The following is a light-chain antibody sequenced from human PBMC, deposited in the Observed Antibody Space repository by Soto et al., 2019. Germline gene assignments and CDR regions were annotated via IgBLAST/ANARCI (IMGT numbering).Light chain of an antibody. Sequence: DIQMTQSPSSLSASVGDRVTITCRASQSISNYLNWYQQKPGKAPNLLIYAASSLQSGVPSRFSGSGSGTDFALTISSLQPEDFATYYCQHSYSTPRTFGQGTEVEIK. J-gene: IGKJ1*01. V-gene: IGKV1-39*01. CDR1: QSISNY. CDR3: QHSYSTPRT. CDR2: AAS.